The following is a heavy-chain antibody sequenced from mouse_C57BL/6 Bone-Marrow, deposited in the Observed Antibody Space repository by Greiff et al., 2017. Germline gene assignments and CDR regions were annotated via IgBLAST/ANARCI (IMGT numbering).Heavy chain of an antibody. Sequence: VQLQQPGAELVRPGTSVKLSCKASGYTFTSYWMHWVKQRPGQGLEWIGVIDPSDSYTNYNQKFKGKATLTVDTSSSTAYMQLSSLTSADSAVYYCARGGNYYGRGGNYWGQGTTLTVSS. J-gene: IGHJ2*01. V-gene: IGHV1-59*01. CDR1: GYTFTSYW. D-gene: IGHD1-1*01. CDR2: IDPSDSYT. CDR3: ARGGNYYGRGGNY.